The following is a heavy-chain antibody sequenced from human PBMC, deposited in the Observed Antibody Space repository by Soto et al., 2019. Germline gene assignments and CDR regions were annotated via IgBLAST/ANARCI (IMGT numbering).Heavy chain of an antibody. CDR3: AHSNLQLDPYLLKFDY. J-gene: IGHJ4*02. CDR1: GFSLSTSGVG. CDR2: IYWNDDK. D-gene: IGHD6-13*01. V-gene: IGHV2-5*01. Sequence: SGPTLVNPTQTLTLACTFSGFSLSTSGVGVGWIRQPPGKALEWLALIYWNDDKRYSPSLKSKLTITKDTSKNQVVLTMTNMDPVDTATYYCAHSNLQLDPYLLKFDYWGQGTLVTVSS.